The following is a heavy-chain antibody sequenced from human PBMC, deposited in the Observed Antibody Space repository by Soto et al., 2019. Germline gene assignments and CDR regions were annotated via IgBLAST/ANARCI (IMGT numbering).Heavy chain of an antibody. V-gene: IGHV4-34*01. D-gene: IGHD6-6*01. J-gene: IGHJ4*02. Sequence: LXLTCAVYGGSFSGYXWSCIRQPPGKGLEWIGEINHSGSTNYNPSLKSRVTISVDTSKNQFSLKLSSVTAADTAVYYCARGHGVAACPIPFDYWGQGTLVTVSS. CDR3: ARGHGVAACPIPFDY. CDR1: GGSFSGYX. CDR2: INHSGST.